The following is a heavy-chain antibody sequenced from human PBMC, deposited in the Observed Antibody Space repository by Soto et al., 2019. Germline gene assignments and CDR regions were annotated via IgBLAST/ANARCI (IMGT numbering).Heavy chain of an antibody. D-gene: IGHD2-2*01. CDR1: GFTFSDYY. Sequence: TGGSLRLSCAASGFTFSDYYMSWIRQAPGKGLEWVSYISSSGSTIYYADSVKGRFTISRDNAKNSLYLQMNSLRAEDTAVYYCARVFCSSTSCYAENYYYYMDVWGKGTTVTVSS. J-gene: IGHJ6*03. CDR2: ISSSGSTI. V-gene: IGHV3-11*01. CDR3: ARVFCSSTSCYAENYYYYMDV.